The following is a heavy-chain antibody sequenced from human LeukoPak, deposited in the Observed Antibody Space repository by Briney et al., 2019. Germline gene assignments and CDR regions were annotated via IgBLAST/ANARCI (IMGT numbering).Heavy chain of an antibody. D-gene: IGHD1-26*01. CDR3: ARKVGATTYPDWYDP. CDR2: INHSGST. CDR1: GGSSSDYY. J-gene: IGHJ5*02. V-gene: IGHV4-34*01. Sequence: PSETLSLTCAVYGGSSSDYYWSWIRQPPGRGLEWIGEINHSGSTNYNPSIKRRLTISVDASKKQFSLKLSSVTAADTAVYYCARKVGATTYPDWYDPCGQGTLVTVSS.